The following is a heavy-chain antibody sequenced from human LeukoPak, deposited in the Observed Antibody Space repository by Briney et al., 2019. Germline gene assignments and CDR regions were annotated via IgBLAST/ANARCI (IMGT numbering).Heavy chain of an antibody. CDR3: ARGRRSGWYVYFDY. J-gene: IGHJ4*02. Sequence: GGSLRLPCAASGFTVTSNYMSWVRQAPGKGLEWVSVIYSGGSTYYADSVKGRFTISRDNSKNTLYLQMNSLRAEDTAVYYCARGRRSGWYVYFDYWGQGTLVTVSS. CDR2: IYSGGST. CDR1: GFTVTSNY. V-gene: IGHV3-66*02. D-gene: IGHD6-19*01.